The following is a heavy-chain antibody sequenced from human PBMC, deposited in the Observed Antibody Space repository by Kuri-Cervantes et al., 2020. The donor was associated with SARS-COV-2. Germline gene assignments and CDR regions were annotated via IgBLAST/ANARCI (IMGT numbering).Heavy chain of an antibody. CDR3: ARDNILFSGSGFDS. V-gene: IGHV4-59*01. Sequence: GSLRLSCSVSGGSINNYYWSWIRRPPGKGLEWIGYFYSSGITNYDPSLKTRVTISADTSKNQLSLKLTSVTAADSAVYYCARDNILFSGSGFDSWGPGALVTVSS. J-gene: IGHJ4*02. CDR2: FYSSGIT. CDR1: GGSINNYY. D-gene: IGHD1-26*01.